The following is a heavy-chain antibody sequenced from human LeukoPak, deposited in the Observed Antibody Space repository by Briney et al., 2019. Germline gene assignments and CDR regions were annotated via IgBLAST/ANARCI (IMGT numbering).Heavy chain of an antibody. J-gene: IGHJ4*02. CDR3: AKDRSFFFPGAFDN. V-gene: IGHV3-23*01. D-gene: IGHD7-27*01. Sequence: PGGSLRLSCAASGFTYSNYAMSWVRQAPGKGLEFVSGIIGSGTNTYYADSVKGRFTISKDNSKDTLFLQMDSLRAEDTAIYYCAKDRSFFFPGAFDNWGQGALVTVSS. CDR2: IIGSGTNT. CDR1: GFTYSNYA.